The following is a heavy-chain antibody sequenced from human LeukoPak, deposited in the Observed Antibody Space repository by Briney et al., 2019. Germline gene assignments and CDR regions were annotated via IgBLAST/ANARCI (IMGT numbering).Heavy chain of an antibody. CDR1: GFTFSSYE. Sequence: GGSLRLSCAASGFTFSSYEKNWVRQAPGKGLEWVSYISSSGSTIYYADSVRGRFTISRDNAKNSLYLQMNSLRAEDTAVYYCASENSGPIPSGDAFDIWGQGTMVTVSS. D-gene: IGHD1-26*01. V-gene: IGHV3-48*03. CDR2: ISSSGSTI. J-gene: IGHJ3*02. CDR3: ASENSGPIPSGDAFDI.